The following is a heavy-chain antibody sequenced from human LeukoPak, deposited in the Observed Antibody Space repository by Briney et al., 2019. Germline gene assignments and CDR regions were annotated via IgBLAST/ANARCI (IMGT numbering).Heavy chain of an antibody. J-gene: IGHJ4*02. CDR2: IYPGDSET. CDR3: ARRYTYGDIRYFDY. D-gene: IGHD4-17*01. Sequence: GESLKISCEGSGFTFTTYWIGWVRQRPGKGLEWMGIIYPGDSETTYSPSCQGHVTISVDKSISTAYLQWSSLKASDTAMYYCARRYTYGDIRYFDYWGQGTLVTVSS. CDR1: GFTFTTYW. V-gene: IGHV5-51*01.